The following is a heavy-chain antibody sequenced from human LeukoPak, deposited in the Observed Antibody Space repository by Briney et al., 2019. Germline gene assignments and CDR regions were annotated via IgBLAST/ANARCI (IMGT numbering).Heavy chain of an antibody. J-gene: IGHJ3*02. Sequence: GGSLRLSCAASGFTVSSNYMSWVRQAPGKGLEWVSVIYSGGSTYYADSVKGRFTISRDNSKNTLYLQMNSLRAEDTAVYYCAREGAAAGLVDDAFDIWGQGTKVTVSS. CDR2: IYSGGST. CDR3: AREGAAAGLVDDAFDI. CDR1: GFTVSSNY. D-gene: IGHD6-13*01. V-gene: IGHV3-66*01.